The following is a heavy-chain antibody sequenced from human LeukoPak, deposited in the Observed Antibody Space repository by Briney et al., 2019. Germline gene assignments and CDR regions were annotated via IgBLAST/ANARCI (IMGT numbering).Heavy chain of an antibody. CDR3: ARHNPSSPVYSSGWYLDY. CDR1: GGSFSGYY. V-gene: IGHV4-34*01. CDR2: INHSGSA. J-gene: IGHJ4*02. D-gene: IGHD6-19*01. Sequence: PSETLSLTCAVSGGSFSGYYWSWIRQPPGKGLEWIGEINHSGSANYNPSLKSRVTISVDTTKNQYSLKLSSVTAADTAVYYCARHNPSSPVYSSGWYLDYWGQGTLVTVSS.